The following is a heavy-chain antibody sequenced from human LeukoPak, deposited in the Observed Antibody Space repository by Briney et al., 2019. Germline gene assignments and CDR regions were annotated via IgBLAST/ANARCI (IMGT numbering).Heavy chain of an antibody. CDR2: IKSKTDGGTT. Sequence: GGSLRLSCAASGFTFSNAWMSWVRQAPGKGLEWVGRIKSKTDGGTTDYAAPVKGRFTISRDDSKNTLYLQMNSLKTEDTAVYYCTTTILGDDYYYYGMDVWGQGTTVTVSS. CDR1: GFTFSNAW. D-gene: IGHD3-16*01. J-gene: IGHJ6*02. CDR3: TTTILGDDYYYYGMDV. V-gene: IGHV3-15*01.